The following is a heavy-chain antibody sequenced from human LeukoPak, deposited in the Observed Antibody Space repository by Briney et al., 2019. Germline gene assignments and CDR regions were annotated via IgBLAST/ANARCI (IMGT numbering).Heavy chain of an antibody. Sequence: GASVKVSCKASGGTFSSYAISWVRQAPGQGLEWRGGIIPIFGTANYAQKCQGRVTITTDESTSTAYMELSSLRSEDTAVYYCAREHTAMAANWFDPWGQGTLVTVSS. J-gene: IGHJ5*02. CDR1: GGTFSSYA. V-gene: IGHV1-69*05. D-gene: IGHD5-18*01. CDR2: IIPIFGTA. CDR3: AREHTAMAANWFDP.